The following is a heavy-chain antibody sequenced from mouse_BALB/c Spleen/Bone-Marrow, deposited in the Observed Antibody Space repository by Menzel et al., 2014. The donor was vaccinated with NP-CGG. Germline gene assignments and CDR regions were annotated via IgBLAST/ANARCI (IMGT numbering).Heavy chain of an antibody. CDR2: ILPGSGST. D-gene: IGHD2-1*01. Sequence: QVQLQQPGAELMKPRASVKISCKATGYTFSRFWIEWVKQRPGHGLEWIGEILPGSGSTNYNEKFKGKATFTADTSSNTAYIQLSSLTSEDSAVYYCARAYHGNYPYYFDSWGQGTTLTVSS. CDR1: GYTFSRFW. CDR3: ARAYHGNYPYYFDS. V-gene: IGHV1-9*01. J-gene: IGHJ2*01.